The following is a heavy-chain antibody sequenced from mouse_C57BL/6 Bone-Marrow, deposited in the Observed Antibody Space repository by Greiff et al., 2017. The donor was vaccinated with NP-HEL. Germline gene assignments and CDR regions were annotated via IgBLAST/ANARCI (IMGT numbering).Heavy chain of an antibody. Sequence: VQLQQSGAELVRPGASVKLSCTASGFNIKDDYMHWVKQRPEQGLEWIGWIDPENGDTEYASKFQGKATITADTSSNTAYLQLSSLTSEDTAVDDCTTELCPYWYFDVWGTGTTVTVSA. CDR3: TTELCPYWYFDV. CDR1: GFNIKDDY. CDR2: IDPENGDT. D-gene: IGHD1-1*02. J-gene: IGHJ1*03. V-gene: IGHV14-4*01.